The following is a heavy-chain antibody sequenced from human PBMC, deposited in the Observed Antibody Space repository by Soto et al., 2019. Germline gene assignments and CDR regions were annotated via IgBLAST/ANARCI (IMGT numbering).Heavy chain of an antibody. CDR2: MMPMFGTA. V-gene: IGHV1-69*01. CDR3: ARESIPDGISAFKFDY. J-gene: IGHJ4*02. CDR1: GDTFSNYA. Sequence: QVQLVQSGAEVKKPGSSVKVSCKASGDTFSNYAINWVRQAPGQGLEWMGGMMPMFGTANYAQKFQGRVTLTADASTTAAYMELSSLRSDDTAVYYWARESIPDGISAFKFDYWGQGTLVTVSS. D-gene: IGHD3-3*02.